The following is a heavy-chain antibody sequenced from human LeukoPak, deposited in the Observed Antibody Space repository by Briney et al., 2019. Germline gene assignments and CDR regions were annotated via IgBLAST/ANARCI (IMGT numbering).Heavy chain of an antibody. D-gene: IGHD6-19*01. CDR1: GFTFSNYA. J-gene: IGHJ6*02. CDR3: AKHDSSGWYSTDYYGMDV. CDR2: LSGSGGST. V-gene: IGHV3-23*01. Sequence: GGSLRLSCAASGFTFSNYAMSWVRQAPGKGPEWVSVLSGSGGSTYYADSVKGRFTISRDNSKNTLYLQMNSLRAEDTAVYYCAKHDSSGWYSTDYYGMDVWGQGTTVAVSS.